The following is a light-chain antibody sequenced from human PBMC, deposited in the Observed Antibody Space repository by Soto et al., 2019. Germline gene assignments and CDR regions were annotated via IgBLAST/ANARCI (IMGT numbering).Light chain of an antibody. J-gene: IGKJ1*01. CDR3: QQYNNFWT. Sequence: DIQMTQSPSALSASVGDRVTITCRASQSISSWLAWYQQKPGKAPRLLIYDASYLERGVPSRFSGSGSGTEFTLTIRDLQPDDLATYYCQQYNNFWTFGPGTKVEI. CDR1: QSISSW. CDR2: DAS. V-gene: IGKV1-5*01.